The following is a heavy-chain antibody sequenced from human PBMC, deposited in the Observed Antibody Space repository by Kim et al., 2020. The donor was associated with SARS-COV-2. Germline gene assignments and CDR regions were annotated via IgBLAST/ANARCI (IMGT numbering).Heavy chain of an antibody. CDR1: GGSISRSSYY. CDR3: ASSYYNILTNYYVIFDY. J-gene: IGHJ4*02. Sequence: SETLSLTCTVSGGSISRSSYYWGWIRQPPGKGLEWIGSISYSGVPYYSPSLKSRVTLSVDMSKNQFSLKLSSVTATDTAEYYCASSYYNILTNYYVIFDYWGQGTLVTVSS. V-gene: IGHV4-39*01. D-gene: IGHD3-9*01. CDR2: ISYSGVP.